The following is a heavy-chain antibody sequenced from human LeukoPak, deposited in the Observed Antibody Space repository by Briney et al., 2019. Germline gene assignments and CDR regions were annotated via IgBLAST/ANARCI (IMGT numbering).Heavy chain of an antibody. CDR3: ARAYDIGAFDI. CDR1: GGSFSGYY. J-gene: IGHJ3*02. D-gene: IGHD3-9*01. Sequence: SETLSLTCAVYGGSFSGYYWSWIRQPPGKGLEWIGEINHSGSTNYNPSLKSRVTISVDTSKNQFSLKLSSVTAADTAVYYCARAYDIGAFDIWGQGTMVTVSS. CDR2: INHSGST. V-gene: IGHV4-34*01.